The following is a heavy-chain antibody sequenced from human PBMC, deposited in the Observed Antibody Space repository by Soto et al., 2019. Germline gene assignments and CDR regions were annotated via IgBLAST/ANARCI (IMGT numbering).Heavy chain of an antibody. J-gene: IGHJ5*02. CDR1: GXTFTGYD. Sequence: ASVKVSCKASGXTFTGYDMHWVRQAPGQGLEWMGWINPNSGGTNYAQEFQGWVTMTRDTSISTAYMELSRLRSDDTAVYYCARGITPTNWFDPWGQGTLVTVSS. CDR3: ARGITPTNWFDP. CDR2: INPNSGGT. V-gene: IGHV1-2*04. D-gene: IGHD3-10*01.